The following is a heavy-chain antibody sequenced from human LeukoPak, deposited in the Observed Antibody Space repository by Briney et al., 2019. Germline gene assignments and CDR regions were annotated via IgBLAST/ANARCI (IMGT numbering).Heavy chain of an antibody. CDR2: ITGSGGST. CDR3: ARKVAVAMDLDY. Sequence: GGSLRLSCAASGFTFSSYSMNWVRQVPGKGLEWVSSITGSGGSTKYADSVNGRFTISRDNSKNTLSLQMTGLRVEDTAVYYCARKVAVAMDLDYWGQGTLVTVSS. D-gene: IGHD5-18*01. J-gene: IGHJ4*02. CDR1: GFTFSSYS. V-gene: IGHV3-23*01.